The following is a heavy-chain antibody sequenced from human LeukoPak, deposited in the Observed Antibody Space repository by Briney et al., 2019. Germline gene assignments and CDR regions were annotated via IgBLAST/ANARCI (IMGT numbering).Heavy chain of an antibody. CDR2: INPNSGGT. D-gene: IGHD5-12*01. CDR3: ARAWNTITDDAFDI. Sequence: PGGSLRLSCAASGFIFSNYAMHWVRQAPGQGLEWMGWINPNSGGTNYAQKFQGRVTMTRDTSISTAYMELSRLRSDDTAVYYCARAWNTITDDAFDIWGQGTMVTVSS. J-gene: IGHJ3*02. V-gene: IGHV1-2*02. CDR1: GFIFSNYA.